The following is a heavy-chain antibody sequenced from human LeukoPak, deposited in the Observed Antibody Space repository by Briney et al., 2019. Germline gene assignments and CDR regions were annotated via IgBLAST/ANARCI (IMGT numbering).Heavy chain of an antibody. CDR3: ARALHDSSGYYFDY. CDR1: GFTFSSYW. D-gene: IGHD3-22*01. V-gene: IGHV3-7*01. J-gene: IGHJ4*02. Sequence: GGSLRLSCAASGFTFSSYWMSWVRQAPGKGLEWVANIKQDGSEKYYMDSVKGRFTISRDNAKNSLYLQMNSLRAEDTAVYYCARALHDSSGYYFDYWGQGTLVTVSS. CDR2: IKQDGSEK.